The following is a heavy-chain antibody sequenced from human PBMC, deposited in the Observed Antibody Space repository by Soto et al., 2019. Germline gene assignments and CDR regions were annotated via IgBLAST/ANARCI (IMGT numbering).Heavy chain of an antibody. J-gene: IGHJ4*02. CDR1: GFTFSGFA. D-gene: IGHD3-10*01. V-gene: IGHV3-23*02. CDR2: ITTTGVT. CDR3: AKDRPNYFGPGSYYKAGGDY. Sequence: GGSLRLSCAASGFTFSGFAMSWVRQAPEKGLEWVSSITTTGVTYYGDSVKGRFTISRDNSKNTLYLQMDSLRAEDTALYYCAKDRPNYFGPGSYYKAGGDYWGRGTLVTVSS.